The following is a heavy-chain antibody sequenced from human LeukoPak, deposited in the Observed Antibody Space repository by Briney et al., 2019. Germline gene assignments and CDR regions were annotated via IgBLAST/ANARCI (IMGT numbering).Heavy chain of an antibody. CDR3: ARESKTYDGSGYYHDS. J-gene: IGHJ4*02. CDR1: GGSIYNYY. V-gene: IGHV4-4*07. CDR2: IYTSGST. Sequence: SETLSLTCTVSGGSIYNYYWSWIRQPAGRGLEWIGRIYTSGSTDYSPSLKSRVTMSLDTSKNQFSLNLYSVTAADTAVYFCARESKTYDGSGYYHDSWGQGTLVTVSS. D-gene: IGHD3-22*01.